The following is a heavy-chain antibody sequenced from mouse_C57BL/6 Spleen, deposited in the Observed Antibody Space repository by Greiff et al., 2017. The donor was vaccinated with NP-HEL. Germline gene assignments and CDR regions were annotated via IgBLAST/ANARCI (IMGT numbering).Heavy chain of an antibody. CDR1: GYTFTSYW. CDR3: ARPNYYGSSRWYFDV. J-gene: IGHJ1*03. D-gene: IGHD1-1*01. V-gene: IGHV1-61*01. CDR2: IYPSDSET. Sequence: QVQLQQPGAVLVRPGSSVKLSCKASGYTFTSYWMDWVKQRPGQGLEWIGNIYPSDSETHYNQKFKDKATLTVDKSSSTAYMQLSSLTSEDSAVYYCARPNYYGSSRWYFDVWGTGTTVTVSS.